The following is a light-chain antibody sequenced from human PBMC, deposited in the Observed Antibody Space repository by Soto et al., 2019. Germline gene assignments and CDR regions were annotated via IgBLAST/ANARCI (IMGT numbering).Light chain of an antibody. V-gene: IGLV1-40*01. CDR1: SSNIGAGYD. CDR2: ANS. Sequence: QSVLTQPPSVSGAPGQRVTISCTGSSSNIGAGYDVHWYQQLPGTAPKLLIYANSNRPSGVPDRFSGSKSGTSASLAIPGLQAEDEADYYCQSYDSSLSGYVFGTGTKATVL. J-gene: IGLJ1*01. CDR3: QSYDSSLSGYV.